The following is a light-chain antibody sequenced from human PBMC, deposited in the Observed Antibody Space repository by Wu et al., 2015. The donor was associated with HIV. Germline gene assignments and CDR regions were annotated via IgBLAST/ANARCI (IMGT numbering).Light chain of an antibody. CDR3: QRYSNWPPTWT. CDR2: AAS. J-gene: IGKJ1*01. CDR1: QGISNY. V-gene: IGKV1-27*01. Sequence: DIQMTQSPSSLSASVGDRVTITCRASQGISNYLAWYQQKPGKVPKLLIYAASTLQSGVPSRFSGSGSGTDFTLTISSLQSEDFAIYYCQRYSNWPPTWTFGQGTKVEIK.